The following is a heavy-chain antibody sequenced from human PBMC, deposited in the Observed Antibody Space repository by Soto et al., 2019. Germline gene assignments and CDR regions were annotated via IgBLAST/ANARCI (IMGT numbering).Heavy chain of an antibody. CDR3: ARERVVGATVYYYGMDV. CDR1: GGTFSSYA. Sequence: QVQLVQSGAEVKKPGSSVKVSCKASGGTFSSYAISWVRQAPGQGLEWMGGIIPIFGTANYAQKFQGRVTITAAESTSTAYMELSSMRSEDTAVYYCARERVVGATVYYYGMDVWGQGTTVTVSS. D-gene: IGHD1-26*01. CDR2: IIPIFGTA. V-gene: IGHV1-69*01. J-gene: IGHJ6*02.